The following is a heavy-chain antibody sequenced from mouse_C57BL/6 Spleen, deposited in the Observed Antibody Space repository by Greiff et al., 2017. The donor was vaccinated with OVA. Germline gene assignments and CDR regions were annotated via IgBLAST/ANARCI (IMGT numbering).Heavy chain of an antibody. Sequence: QVQLQQSGAELAKPGASVKLSCKASGYTFTSYWMHWVKQRPGQGLEWIGYINPSSGYTKYNQKFKDKATLTADKSSSTAYMQLSSLTYEDSAVYYCAGYYYGSSYDFYFDYWGQGTTLTVSS. J-gene: IGHJ2*01. CDR2: INPSSGYT. D-gene: IGHD1-1*01. V-gene: IGHV1-7*01. CDR1: GYTFTSYW. CDR3: AGYYYGSSYDFYFDY.